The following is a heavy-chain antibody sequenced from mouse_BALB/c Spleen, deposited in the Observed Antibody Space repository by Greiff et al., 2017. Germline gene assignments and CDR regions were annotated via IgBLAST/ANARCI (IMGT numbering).Heavy chain of an antibody. J-gene: IGHJ4*01. CDR1: GYTFTSYT. CDR2: INPSSGYT. CDR3: ARSQLGLRIYAMDY. D-gene: IGHD3-1*01. V-gene: IGHV1-4*01. Sequence: VQLQESGAELARPGASVKMSCTASGYTFTSYTMHWVKQRPGQGLEWIGYINPSSGYTNYNQKFKVKATLTADKSSSTAYMQLSRLTSEDSAVYYCARSQLGLRIYAMDYWGKGTSVTVSS.